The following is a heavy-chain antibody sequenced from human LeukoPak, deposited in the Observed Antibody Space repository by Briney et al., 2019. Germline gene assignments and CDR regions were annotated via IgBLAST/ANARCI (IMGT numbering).Heavy chain of an antibody. Sequence: RPSETLSLTCIVSHGSISRYYWSWIRQPPGKGLEWIGHIYYSGSTEYSPSLKSRVTISADTSENQVSLKVTSVTAADTAVYYCARLQNRGFDYGYDDAFDVWGQGTMVTVSS. CDR1: HGSISRYY. CDR3: ARLQNRGFDYGYDDAFDV. J-gene: IGHJ3*01. CDR2: IYYSGST. D-gene: IGHD5-18*01. V-gene: IGHV4-59*08.